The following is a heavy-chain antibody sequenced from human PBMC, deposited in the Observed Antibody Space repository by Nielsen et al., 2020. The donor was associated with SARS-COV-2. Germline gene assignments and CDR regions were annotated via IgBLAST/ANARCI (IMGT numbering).Heavy chain of an antibody. D-gene: IGHD1-26*01. V-gene: IGHV1-18*01. Sequence: ASVKVSCKASGYTFTNYGISWVRQAPGQGLEWMGWISAYNGNRNYVQKFQGRVTTTTDTSTNTAYMELRSLKSDDTAVYYCARGTGEDYWGQGTLVTVSS. CDR2: ISAYNGNR. J-gene: IGHJ4*02. CDR1: GYTFTNYG. CDR3: ARGTGEDY.